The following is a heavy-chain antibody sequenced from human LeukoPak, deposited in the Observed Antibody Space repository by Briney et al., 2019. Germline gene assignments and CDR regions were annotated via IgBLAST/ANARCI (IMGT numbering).Heavy chain of an antibody. CDR1: GFTFSSYG. J-gene: IGHJ4*02. Sequence: GGSLRLSCAASGFTFSSYGMSWVRQAPGKGLEWVSGISGSGGSTYYADSVKGRFTISRDNPKNTLHLQMNSLRAEDTAVYYCAKAHLDSSGYYRFDYWGQGTLVTVSS. CDR3: AKAHLDSSGYYRFDY. CDR2: ISGSGGST. V-gene: IGHV3-23*01. D-gene: IGHD3-22*01.